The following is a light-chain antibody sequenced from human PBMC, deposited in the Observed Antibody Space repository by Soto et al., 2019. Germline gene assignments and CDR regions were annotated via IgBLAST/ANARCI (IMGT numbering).Light chain of an antibody. CDR3: SSYTITSTLYV. V-gene: IGLV2-14*01. CDR1: SSDVGGYNY. Sequence: QSVLTQPASVSGSPGQSITISCTGTSSDVGGYNYVSWYQQHPGKAPKLMIYEVSNRPSGVSNRFSGSKSGNTASLTISGLKAEDEADYYCSSYTITSTLYVFGTGTKLTVL. J-gene: IGLJ1*01. CDR2: EVS.